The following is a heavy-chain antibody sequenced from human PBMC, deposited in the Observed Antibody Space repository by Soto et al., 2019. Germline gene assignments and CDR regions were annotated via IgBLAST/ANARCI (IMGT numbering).Heavy chain of an antibody. J-gene: IGHJ5*02. CDR2: IGTAGDT. V-gene: IGHV3-13*01. Sequence: EVQLVESGGGLVQPGGSLRLSCAASGFTFSSYDMHWVHQATGKGLEWVSAIGTAGDTYYPGSVKGRFTISRENAKNSLYLQMNSLRAGDTAVYYCARGGGSGSYAWFDPWGQGTLVTVSS. CDR3: ARGGGSGSYAWFDP. D-gene: IGHD3-10*01. CDR1: GFTFSSYD.